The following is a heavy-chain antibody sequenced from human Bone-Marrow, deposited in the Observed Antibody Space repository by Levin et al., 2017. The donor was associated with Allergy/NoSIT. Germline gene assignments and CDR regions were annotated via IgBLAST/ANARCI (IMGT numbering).Heavy chain of an antibody. Sequence: SETLSLTCAVSGGSISSSSFYWGWIRPPPGKGLEWIGNIFYSGRTYYNPSLKSRVSISLDTSKNHFSLTLTSVTAADTAVYYCAREDATGSLSLDWGEGALVTVSS. CDR3: AREDATGSLSLD. V-gene: IGHV4-39*07. J-gene: IGHJ4*02. D-gene: IGHD3-10*01. CDR2: IFYSGRT. CDR1: GGSISSSSFY.